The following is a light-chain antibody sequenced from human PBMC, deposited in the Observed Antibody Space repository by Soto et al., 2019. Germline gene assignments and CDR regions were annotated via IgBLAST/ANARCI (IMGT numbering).Light chain of an antibody. CDR3: QQSYHTLPLT. V-gene: IGKV1-39*01. J-gene: IGKJ4*01. CDR2: AAS. Sequence: DIQMTQSPSSLSASVGDRVTITCRASQSISNYVNWYQQRPGKAPNLLIYAASTLQSGVPSRFSGSGSGREFTLTISSRHPDDFATYYCQQSYHTLPLTFGGGTKVEI. CDR1: QSISNY.